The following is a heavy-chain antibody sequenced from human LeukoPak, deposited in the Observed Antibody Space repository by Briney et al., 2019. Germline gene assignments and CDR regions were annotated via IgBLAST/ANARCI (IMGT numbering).Heavy chain of an antibody. CDR2: ISWNSGSI. J-gene: IGHJ4*02. V-gene: IGHV3-9*01. D-gene: IGHD4-11*01. Sequence: SGRSLRLSCAASGFTFDDYAMHWVRHGPGKGLEWVSGISWNSGSIGYADSVKGRFTISRDNAKNSLYLQMNSLRAEDTAVYYCAGTSKLDYKAIDYWGQGTLVTVSS. CDR1: GFTFDDYA. CDR3: AGTSKLDYKAIDY.